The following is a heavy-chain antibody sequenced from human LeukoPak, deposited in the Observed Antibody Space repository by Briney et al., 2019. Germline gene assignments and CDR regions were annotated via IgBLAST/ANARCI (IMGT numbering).Heavy chain of an antibody. J-gene: IGHJ4*02. CDR1: GGSISSYY. D-gene: IGHD2-2*01. Sequence: SETLSLTCTVSGGSISSYYWSWIRQPPGKGLEWIGYIYYSGSTNYNPSLKSRVTISVDTSKNQFSLKLSSVTAADTAVYYCARGRVPALAFDYWGQGTLVTVSS. CDR3: ARGRVPALAFDY. V-gene: IGHV4-59*01. CDR2: IYYSGST.